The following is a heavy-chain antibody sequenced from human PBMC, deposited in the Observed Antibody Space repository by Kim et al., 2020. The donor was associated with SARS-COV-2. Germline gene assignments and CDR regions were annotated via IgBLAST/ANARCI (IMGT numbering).Heavy chain of an antibody. J-gene: IGHJ4*02. CDR2: IWYDGSNK. CDR3: ARDVAVDTAMVEPTGGDY. Sequence: GGSLRLSCAASGFTFSSYGMHWVRQAPGKGLEWVAVIWYDGSNKYYADSVKGRFTISRDNSKNTLYLQMNSLRAEDTAVYYCARDVAVDTAMVEPTGGDYWGQGTLVTVSS. V-gene: IGHV3-33*01. CDR1: GFTFSSYG. D-gene: IGHD5-18*01.